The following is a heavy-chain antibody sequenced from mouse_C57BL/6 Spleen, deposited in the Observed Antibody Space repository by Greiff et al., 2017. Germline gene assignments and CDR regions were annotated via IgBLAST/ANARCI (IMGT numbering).Heavy chain of an antibody. Sequence: EVKVVESGPGMVKPSQSLSLTCTVTGYSITSGYDWHWIRHFPGNKLEWMGYISYSGSTNYNPSLKSRISITHDTSKNHFFLKLNSVTTEDTATYYCARATNWDWFAYWGQGTLVTVSA. D-gene: IGHD4-1*01. CDR1: GYSITSGYD. CDR2: ISYSGST. J-gene: IGHJ3*01. V-gene: IGHV3-1*01. CDR3: ARATNWDWFAY.